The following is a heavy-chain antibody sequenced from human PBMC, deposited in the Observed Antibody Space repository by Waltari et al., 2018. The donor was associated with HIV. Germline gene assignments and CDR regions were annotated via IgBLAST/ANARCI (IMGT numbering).Heavy chain of an antibody. V-gene: IGHV3-20*04. CDR1: GFHFSEYN. D-gene: IGHD3-10*01. CDR2: SNWNGDDL. Sequence: EAQLLESGGGVVRPGGSLRLSCVGSGFHFSEYNLNWVRQAPGEGREWVASSNWNGDDLRYTDSVKGRFLVSRDNTQDSLHLRMYSLRPEDTAQYFCARDGAYSYFGFDVWGQG. J-gene: IGHJ6*02. CDR3: ARDGAYSYFGFDV.